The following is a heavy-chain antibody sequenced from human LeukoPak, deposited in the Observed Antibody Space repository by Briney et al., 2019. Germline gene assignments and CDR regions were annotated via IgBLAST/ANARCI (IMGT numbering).Heavy chain of an antibody. CDR1: GGSISSYY. V-gene: IGHV4-59*01. Sequence: SETLSLTCTVSGGSISSYYWSWIRQPPGKGLEWIGHIYYSGSTNYNPSLKSRVTISVDTSKNQFSLKLSSVTAADTAVYYCARGSYSGSYVDWGQGTPVTVSS. CDR3: ARGSYSGSYVD. D-gene: IGHD1-26*01. J-gene: IGHJ4*02. CDR2: IYYSGST.